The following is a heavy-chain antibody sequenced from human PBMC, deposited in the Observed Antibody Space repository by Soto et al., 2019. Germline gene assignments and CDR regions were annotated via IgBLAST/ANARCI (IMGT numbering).Heavy chain of an antibody. J-gene: IGHJ4*02. CDR3: ARDPRMGYILDY. Sequence: QPWGSLRLSCASSGFTFSSYGMPWVRQAPGKGLEWVAVIWNDGSEKYYADSVNGRFTISRDNSKNTLYRQMNSLRAEDTAVYYCARDPRMGYILDYWGQGTLVTVSS. V-gene: IGHV3-33*01. D-gene: IGHD2-21*01. CDR1: GFTFSSYG. CDR2: IWNDGSEK.